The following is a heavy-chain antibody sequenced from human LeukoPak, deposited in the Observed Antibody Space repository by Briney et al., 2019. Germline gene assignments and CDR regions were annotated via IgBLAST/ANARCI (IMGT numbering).Heavy chain of an antibody. D-gene: IGHD2-15*01. CDR2: ISSSGSTI. V-gene: IGHV3-11*04. CDR3: ARPGYCSGGSCYPGYFDY. J-gene: IGHJ4*02. CDR1: GFTFSDYY. Sequence: PGGSLRLSCAASGFTFSDYYMSWIRQAPGKGLEWVSYISSSGSTIYYADSVKGRFTISRDNSKNTLYLQMNSLRAEDTAVYYCARPGYCSGGSCYPGYFDYWGQGTLVTVSS.